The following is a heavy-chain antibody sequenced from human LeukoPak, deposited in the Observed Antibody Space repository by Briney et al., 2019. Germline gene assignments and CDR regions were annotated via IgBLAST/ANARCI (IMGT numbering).Heavy chain of an antibody. CDR2: ISPSGGST. CDR3: ARESQIRYYYDRSGYYYGAMDY. D-gene: IGHD3-22*01. CDR1: GYTFTSNY. J-gene: IGHJ4*02. V-gene: IGHV1-46*01. Sequence: GASVKVSCKAFGYTFTSNYMHWVRQAPGQGPEWMGVISPSGGSTTYAQKFQGRVTLTRDMSTSTDYLELRSLRSDDTAVFYCARESQIRYYYDRSGYYYGAMDYWGQGSLVTVSS.